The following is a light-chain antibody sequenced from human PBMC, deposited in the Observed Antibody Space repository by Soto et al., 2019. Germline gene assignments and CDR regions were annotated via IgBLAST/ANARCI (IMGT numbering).Light chain of an antibody. V-gene: IGKV3-11*01. CDR2: DAS. CDR3: QQRST. CDR1: QSVSSY. Sequence: EIVLTQSPATLSLSPGERATISCRASQSVSSYLAGYQQKPGQAPRLLIYDASNRASGIPARFSGSGSGTDFTLNNSSLEPEDFEVYYCQQRSTFGGGTKVEIK. J-gene: IGKJ4*01.